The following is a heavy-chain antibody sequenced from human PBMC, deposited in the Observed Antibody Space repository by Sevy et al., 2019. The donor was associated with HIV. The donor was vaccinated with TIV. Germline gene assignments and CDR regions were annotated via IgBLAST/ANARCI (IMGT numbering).Heavy chain of an antibody. Sequence: ASVNVSCKASGYTFTSYGISWVRQAPGQGLEWMGWISAYNGNTNYAQKLQGRVTMTTDTSTSTAYMELRSLRSDDTAVYYCARLGAETYYDILTVLSPPFDYWGQGTLVTVSS. CDR2: ISAYNGNT. D-gene: IGHD3-9*01. CDR1: GYTFTSYG. J-gene: IGHJ4*02. CDR3: ARLGAETYYDILTVLSPPFDY. V-gene: IGHV1-18*01.